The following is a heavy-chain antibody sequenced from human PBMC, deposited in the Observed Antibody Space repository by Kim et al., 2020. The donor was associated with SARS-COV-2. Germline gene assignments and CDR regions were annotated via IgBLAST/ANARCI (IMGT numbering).Heavy chain of an antibody. CDR3: ARDGVGTYSTDY. CDR2: INPGKGDT. J-gene: IGHJ4*02. V-gene: IGHV1-3*01. CDR1: GYTFTSFP. Sequence: ASVKVSCKASGYTFTSFPVHWVRQAPGQRLEWMGWINPGKGDTKCSQNFQGRVTISRDTSASTVYMELSSLRSEDTAVYYCARDGVGTYSTDYWGQGTLVTVSS. D-gene: IGHD1-26*01.